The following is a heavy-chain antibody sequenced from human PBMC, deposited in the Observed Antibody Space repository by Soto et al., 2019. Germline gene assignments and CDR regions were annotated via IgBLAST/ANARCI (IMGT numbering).Heavy chain of an antibody. CDR3: ARLWCSGGSCYPGDWFDP. V-gene: IGHV4-4*07. J-gene: IGHJ5*02. Sequence: SETLSLTCTVSGGSISSYYWSWIRQPAGKGLEWIGRIYTSGSTNYNPSLKSRVTMSVDTSKNQFSLKLSSVTAADTAVYYCARLWCSGGSCYPGDWFDPWGQGTLVTV. D-gene: IGHD2-15*01. CDR1: GGSISSYY. CDR2: IYTSGST.